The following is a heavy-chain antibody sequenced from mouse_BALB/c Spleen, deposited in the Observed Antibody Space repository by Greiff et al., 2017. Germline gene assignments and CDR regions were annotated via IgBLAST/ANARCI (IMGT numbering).Heavy chain of an antibody. J-gene: IGHJ1*01. CDR2: INPSTGYT. V-gene: IGHV1-7*01. D-gene: IGHD1-1*01. CDR3: ARSTTGWYFDV. Sequence: QVQLQQSGAELAKPGASVKMSCKASGYTFTSYWMHWVKQRPGQGLEWIGYINPSTGYTEYNQKFKDKATLTADKSSSTAYMQLSSLTSEDSAVYYCARSTTGWYFDVWGAGTTVTVSS. CDR1: GYTFTSYW.